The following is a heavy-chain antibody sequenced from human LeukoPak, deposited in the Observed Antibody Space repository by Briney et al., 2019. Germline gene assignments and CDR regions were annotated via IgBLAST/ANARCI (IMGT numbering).Heavy chain of an antibody. Sequence: SETLSLTCAVYGGSFSGYYWSWIRQPPGKGLEWIGSIYYSGSTYYNPSLKSRVTISVDTSKNQFSLKLSSVTAADTALYYCARQNAGPTASFDYWGQGTLVTVSS. J-gene: IGHJ4*02. CDR2: IYYSGST. V-gene: IGHV4-34*01. D-gene: IGHD1-7*01. CDR1: GGSFSGYY. CDR3: ARQNAGPTASFDY.